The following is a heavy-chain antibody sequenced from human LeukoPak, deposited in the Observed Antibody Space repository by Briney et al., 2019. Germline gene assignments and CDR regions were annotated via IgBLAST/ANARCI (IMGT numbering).Heavy chain of an antibody. V-gene: IGHV3-23*01. Sequence: PGGSLRLYCAASGFTFSSYAMSWVRQAPGKGLEWVSAISGSGGSTYYADSVKGRFTISRDNSKNTLYLQMNSLRAEDTAVYYCAKDSLVRGYSYGLDYWGQGTLVTVSS. J-gene: IGHJ4*02. CDR3: AKDSLVRGYSYGLDY. CDR1: GFTFSSYA. CDR2: ISGSGGST. D-gene: IGHD5-18*01.